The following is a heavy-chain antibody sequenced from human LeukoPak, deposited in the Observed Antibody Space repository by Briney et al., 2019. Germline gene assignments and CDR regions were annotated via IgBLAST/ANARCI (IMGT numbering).Heavy chain of an antibody. D-gene: IGHD4-17*01. J-gene: IGHJ4*02. CDR2: ISSSSSYI. CDR1: GFTFSSYS. V-gene: IGHV3-21*01. CDR3: ARDDYGDYAGFDY. Sequence: GGSLRLSCAASGFTFSSYSMNWVRQAPGTGLEWVSSISSSSSYIYYADSVKGRFTISRDNAKNSLYLQMNSLRAEDTAVYYCARDDYGDYAGFDYWGQGTLVTVSS.